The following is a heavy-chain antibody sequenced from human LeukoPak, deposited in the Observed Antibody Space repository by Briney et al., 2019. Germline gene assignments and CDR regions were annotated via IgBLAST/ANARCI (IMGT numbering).Heavy chain of an antibody. CDR1: GFTFSNFG. CDR3: AKDAPSDY. CDR2: ISYDGSNK. J-gene: IGHJ4*02. V-gene: IGHV3-30*18. Sequence: GGSLRLSCAASGFTFSNFGMHWVRQAPGKGLEWAAGISYDGSNKFYADSVKGRFTISRDNSKNTLYLQMNSLRAEDTAVYYCAKDAPSDYWGQGTLVTVSS. D-gene: IGHD6-6*01.